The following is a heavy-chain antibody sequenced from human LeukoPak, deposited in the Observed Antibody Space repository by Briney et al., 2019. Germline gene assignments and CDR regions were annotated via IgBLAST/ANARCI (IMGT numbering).Heavy chain of an antibody. Sequence: ESGGSLRLSCAASGFTFDDYAMHWVRQAPGKGLEWVSGISWNSGSIGYADSVKGRFTISRDNAKNSLYLQMNSLRAEDTAVYHCATGRSCTTCYLPDYWGQGTLVTVSS. CDR2: ISWNSGSI. J-gene: IGHJ4*02. CDR3: ATGRSCTTCYLPDY. D-gene: IGHD2-2*01. CDR1: GFTFDDYA. V-gene: IGHV3-9*01.